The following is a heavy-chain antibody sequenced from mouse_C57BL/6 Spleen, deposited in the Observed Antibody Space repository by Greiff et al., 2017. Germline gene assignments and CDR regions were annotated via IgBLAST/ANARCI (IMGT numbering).Heavy chain of an antibody. CDR3: AMDIIDGGNYFDY. CDR2: FLPGSGST. Sequence: QVQLQQSGAELMKPGASVKLSCKATGYTFTGYWIEWVKQRPGHGLEWIGEFLPGSGSTNYNEKFKGKATFTADTSSNTSYMQLSSLTTEDSAIYYGAMDIIDGGNYFDYWGQGTTLTVSS. J-gene: IGHJ2*01. V-gene: IGHV1-9*01. D-gene: IGHD1-2*01. CDR1: GYTFTGYW.